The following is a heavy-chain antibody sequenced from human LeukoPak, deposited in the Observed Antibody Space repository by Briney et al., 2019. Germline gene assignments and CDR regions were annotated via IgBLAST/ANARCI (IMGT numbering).Heavy chain of an antibody. CDR2: IYYSGST. CDR1: GGSISSYY. CDR3: ARQGNDAFDI. J-gene: IGHJ3*02. V-gene: IGHV4-59*08. Sequence: SETLSLTCTVSGGSISSYYWSWIRQPPGKGLEWIGYIYYSGSTNYNPSLKSRVTISVDTSKNQFSLKLSSVTAADTAVYYCARQGNDAFDIWGQGTMVTVSS.